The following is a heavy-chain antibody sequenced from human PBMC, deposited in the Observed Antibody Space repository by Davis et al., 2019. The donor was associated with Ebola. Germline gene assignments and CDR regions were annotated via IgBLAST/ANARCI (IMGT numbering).Heavy chain of an antibody. CDR1: GFTFSNYW. V-gene: IGHV3-74*01. CDR2: ISPDGSGT. CDR3: ARASELTTRRTFDI. D-gene: IGHD1-1*01. Sequence: GESLKISCAASGFTFSNYWMHWVHQAPGMGLVWVSRISPDGSGTTYADSVKGRFTISRDNAKKTLYLQMNSLRVEDTAVFFCARASELTTRRTFDIWGQGTMVTVSS. J-gene: IGHJ3*02.